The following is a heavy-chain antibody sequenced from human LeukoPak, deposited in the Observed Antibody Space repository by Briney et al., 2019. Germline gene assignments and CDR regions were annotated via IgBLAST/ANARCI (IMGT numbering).Heavy chain of an antibody. Sequence: PGGSLRLSCVGAGFNNADYGLSWVRQAPGKGLEWVSGIDWSGEASEYADSVKCRFTISRDNAKNSLYLQMNTLRPEDTGLYYCARDLSATWYSLAYWGQGTLVTVSS. CDR1: GFNNADYG. CDR2: IDWSGEAS. J-gene: IGHJ4*02. V-gene: IGHV3-20*04. CDR3: ARDLSATWYSLAY. D-gene: IGHD2-15*01.